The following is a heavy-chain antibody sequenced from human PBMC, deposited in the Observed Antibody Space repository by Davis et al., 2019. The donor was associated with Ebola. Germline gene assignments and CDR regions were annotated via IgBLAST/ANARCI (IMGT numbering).Heavy chain of an antibody. D-gene: IGHD3-22*01. CDR3: ASGDGGITMIDLDY. CDR2: IIPIFGTA. J-gene: IGHJ4*02. V-gene: IGHV1-69*13. CDR1: GGTFSSYA. Sequence: SVKVSCKASGGTFSSYAISWVRQAPGQGLEWMGGIIPIFGTANYAQKFQGRVTITADESTSTAYMELSSLRSEDTAVYYCASGDGGITMIDLDYWGQGTLVTVSS.